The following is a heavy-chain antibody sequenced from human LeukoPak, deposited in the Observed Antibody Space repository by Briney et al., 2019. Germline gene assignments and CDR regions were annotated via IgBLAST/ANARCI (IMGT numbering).Heavy chain of an antibody. D-gene: IGHD4-17*01. CDR3: ARARGNGDYDY. J-gene: IGHJ4*02. V-gene: IGHV4-30-4*01. Sequence: SETLSLTCTVSGGSISGDDYYWSWIRQPPGKGLEWIGYIYYSGSTYYNPSLKSRVTMSVDTSKNQFSLNLSSVTAADTAVYYCARARGNGDYDYWGQGTLVTASS. CDR1: GGSISGDDYY. CDR2: IYYSGST.